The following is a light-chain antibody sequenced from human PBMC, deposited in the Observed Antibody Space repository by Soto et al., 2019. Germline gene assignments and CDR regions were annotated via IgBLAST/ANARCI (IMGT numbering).Light chain of an antibody. CDR1: QSVSSSY. V-gene: IGKV3-20*01. CDR2: GAS. J-gene: IGKJ5*01. Sequence: EIVLTQSPGTLSLSPGERATLSCRASQSVSSSYLAWYQQKPGQAPRLLINGASSRATGIPVRFSGSGSGTDFTLTISRLEPEDFAVYYCQQYGTSPPSTFGQGTRLEIK. CDR3: QQYGTSPPST.